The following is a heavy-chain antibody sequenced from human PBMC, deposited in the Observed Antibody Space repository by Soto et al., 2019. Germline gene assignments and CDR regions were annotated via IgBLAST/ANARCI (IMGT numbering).Heavy chain of an antibody. V-gene: IGHV1-46*01. CDR2: INPSGGST. J-gene: IGHJ4*02. CDR3: ARVYCSGGSCYSPGDY. Sequence: QVQLVHSGAEVKKPGASVKVSCKASGYTFTSYYMHWVRQAPGQGLEWMGIINPSGGSTSYAQKFQGRVTMTRDTSTSTVYMELSSLRSEDTAVYYCARVYCSGGSCYSPGDYWGQGTLVTVSS. CDR1: GYTFTSYY. D-gene: IGHD2-15*01.